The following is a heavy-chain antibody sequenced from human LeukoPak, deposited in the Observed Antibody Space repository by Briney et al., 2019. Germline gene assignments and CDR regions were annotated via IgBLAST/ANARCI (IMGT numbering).Heavy chain of an antibody. D-gene: IGHD3-16*01. CDR2: IGAYNGNA. CDR1: GYTFINYG. J-gene: IGHJ4*02. CDR3: ARKGSGEEEDDY. Sequence: ASVKVSCKASGYTFINYGITWVRQAPGQGVEWMGWIGAYNGNAYYGKKFQGRVTMTTDTSTNTAHMQLTSLRSDDTAIYYCARKGSGEEEDDYWGQGTLITVSS. V-gene: IGHV1-18*01.